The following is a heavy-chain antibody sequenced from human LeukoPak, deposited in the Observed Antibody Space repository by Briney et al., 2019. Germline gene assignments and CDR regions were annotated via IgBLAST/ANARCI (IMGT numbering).Heavy chain of an antibody. CDR2: IYSSGST. CDR3: ARHVVARGTAMVKAWFDP. V-gene: IGHV4-59*08. CDR1: GGSISSYY. J-gene: IGHJ5*02. D-gene: IGHD5-18*01. Sequence: SETLSLTCTVSGGSISSYYWSWIRQPPGKGLEWIGYIYSSGSTNYNPSLKSRVTISVDTSKNQFFLKLSSVTAADTAFYYCARHVVARGTAMVKAWFDPWGQGTLVTVSS.